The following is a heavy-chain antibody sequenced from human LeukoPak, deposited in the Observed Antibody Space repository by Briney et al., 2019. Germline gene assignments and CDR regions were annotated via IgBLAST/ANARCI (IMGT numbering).Heavy chain of an antibody. Sequence: GASVKVSCKASGYTFTGYYMHWVRQAPGQGLEWMGWINPNSGGTNYAQKFQGRVTMTRDTSISTAYMELSRLRSDDTAVYYCARSLHYDILTGYWYYYYYMDVWGKGTTVTVSS. CDR1: GYTFTGYY. J-gene: IGHJ6*03. V-gene: IGHV1-2*02. D-gene: IGHD3-9*01. CDR2: INPNSGGT. CDR3: ARSLHYDILTGYWYYYYYMDV.